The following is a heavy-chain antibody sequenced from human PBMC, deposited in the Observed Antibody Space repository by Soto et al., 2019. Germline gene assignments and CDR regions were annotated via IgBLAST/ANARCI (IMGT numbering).Heavy chain of an antibody. CDR3: AVSFPPAKFFDY. V-gene: IGHV4-39*01. Sequence: QLQLQESGPGLVKPSETLSLTCTVSGGSISSSSYYWGWIRQPPGKGLEWIGSIYYSGSTYYNPSLKSRVTISVDTSKNQFSLKLSSVTAADTAVYYCAVSFPPAKFFDYWGQGTLVTVSS. CDR1: GGSISSSSYY. J-gene: IGHJ4*02. CDR2: IYYSGST.